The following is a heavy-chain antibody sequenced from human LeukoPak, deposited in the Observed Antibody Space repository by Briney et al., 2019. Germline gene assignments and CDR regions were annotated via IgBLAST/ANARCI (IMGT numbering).Heavy chain of an antibody. J-gene: IGHJ4*02. CDR3: ARGVFGVPSHFDC. V-gene: IGHV1-46*01. Sequence: ASVKVSCKASGYTFTSYYMHWVRQAPGQGLEWMGIINPSGGSTSYAQKFQGRVTMTRDTSISTAYMELSRLTSDDTAVYYCARGVFGVPSHFDCWGQGTLVTVSS. CDR2: INPSGGST. D-gene: IGHD3-3*01. CDR1: GYTFTSYY.